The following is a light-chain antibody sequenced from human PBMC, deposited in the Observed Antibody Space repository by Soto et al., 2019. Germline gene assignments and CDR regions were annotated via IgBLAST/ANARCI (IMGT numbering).Light chain of an antibody. CDR2: GAS. CDR1: QNVNNY. Sequence: EIVLTQSPGTLSLSPGQRATLSCRASQNVNNYLAWYQHKPGQAPRLLIYGASSRATGIPDRISGSGSGTDFTLNISRLEPEDFAVYYCQQFAVAPWTFGQGTKVEIK. V-gene: IGKV3-20*01. CDR3: QQFAVAPWT. J-gene: IGKJ1*01.